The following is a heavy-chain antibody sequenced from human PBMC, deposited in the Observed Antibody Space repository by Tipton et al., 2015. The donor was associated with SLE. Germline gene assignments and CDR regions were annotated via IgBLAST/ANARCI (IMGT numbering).Heavy chain of an antibody. CDR2: IRYDGSNK. D-gene: IGHD6-19*01. J-gene: IGHJ4*02. CDR3: ALGGIAVAGTDY. V-gene: IGHV3-30*02. CDR1: GFTFSSYG. Sequence: SLRLSCAASGFTFSSYGMHWVRQAPGKGLEWVAFIRYDGSNKYYADSVKGRFTISRDNAKNSLYLQMNSLRAEDTAVYYCALGGIAVAGTDYWGQGTLVTVSS.